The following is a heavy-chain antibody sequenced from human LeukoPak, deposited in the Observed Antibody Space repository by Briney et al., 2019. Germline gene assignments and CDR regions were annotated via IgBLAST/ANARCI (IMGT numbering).Heavy chain of an antibody. V-gene: IGHV4-59*01. D-gene: IGHD2-15*01. CDR1: GGSISSYY. CDR2: IYYSGTT. J-gene: IGHJ3*02. Sequence: SETLSLTCTVSGGSISSYYWSWIRQPPGKGQEWIAYIYYSGTTNYNPSLKSRVSMSLDTSRNQFSLRFDSVTAADTAVYFCARANCRGGSCYSAFDIWGQGTMVTVSS. CDR3: ARANCRGGSCYSAFDI.